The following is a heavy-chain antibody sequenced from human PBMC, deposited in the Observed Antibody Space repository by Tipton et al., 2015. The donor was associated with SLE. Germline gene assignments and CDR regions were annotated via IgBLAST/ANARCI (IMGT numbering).Heavy chain of an antibody. CDR2: ISSSSSYT. J-gene: IGHJ6*02. V-gene: IGHV3-11*05. CDR3: ARGYFEGMDV. Sequence: QLVQSGGGVVQPGRSLRLSCAASGFTFSDYYMSWIRQAPGKGLEWVSYISSSSSYTNYADSVKGRFTISRDNAKNSLYLQMNSLRAEDTAVYYCARGYFEGMDVWGQGTTVTVSS. D-gene: IGHD3-9*01. CDR1: GFTFSDYY.